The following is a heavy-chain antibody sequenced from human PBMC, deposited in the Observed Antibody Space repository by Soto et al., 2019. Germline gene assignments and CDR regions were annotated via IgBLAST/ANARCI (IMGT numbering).Heavy chain of an antibody. Sequence: QITLKESGPTLVKPTQTLTLTCTFSGFSLSTSGVGVGWIRQPPGKALEWLALIYWDDDKRYSPSLKSRLTITKDTSKNQVVLTMTNIDPVDTATYYCAHRDIAVAGTGFDYWGQGTLVTVSS. CDR3: AHRDIAVAGTGFDY. CDR1: GFSLSTSGVG. J-gene: IGHJ4*02. D-gene: IGHD6-19*01. CDR2: IYWDDDK. V-gene: IGHV2-5*02.